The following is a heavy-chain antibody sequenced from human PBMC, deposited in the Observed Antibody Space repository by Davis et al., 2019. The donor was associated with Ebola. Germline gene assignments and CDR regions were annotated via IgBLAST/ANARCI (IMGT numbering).Heavy chain of an antibody. CDR3: TSGSYAGGEDY. Sequence: ASVKVSCKASGYTFTSYGISWVRQAPGQGLEWMGWISAYNGNTNYAQKLQGRVTMTTDTSTSTAYMELSSLRSEDTAVYYCTSGSYAGGEDYWGQGTLVTVSS. J-gene: IGHJ4*02. CDR2: ISAYNGNT. V-gene: IGHV1-18*01. D-gene: IGHD1-26*01. CDR1: GYTFTSYG.